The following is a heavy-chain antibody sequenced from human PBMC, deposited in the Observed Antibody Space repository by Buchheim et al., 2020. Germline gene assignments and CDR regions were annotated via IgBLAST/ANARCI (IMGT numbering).Heavy chain of an antibody. CDR1: AYTFTSYD. Sequence: QVQLVQSGAEVKKPGASVKVSCKASAYTFTSYDINWVRQATGQGLEWMGWLNPNTGNTDYSPKFQGRVTMTRNSSISKAYMALRNPTSDDTAVYSCAWRSPGYPTKSGWLASWGQGT. D-gene: IGHD2-15*01. V-gene: IGHV1-8*01. J-gene: IGHJ4*02. CDR3: AWRSPGYPTKSGWLAS. CDR2: LNPNTGNT.